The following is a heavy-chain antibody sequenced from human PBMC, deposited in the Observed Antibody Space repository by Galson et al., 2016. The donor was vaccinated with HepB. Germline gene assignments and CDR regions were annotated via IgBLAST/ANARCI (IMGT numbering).Heavy chain of an antibody. V-gene: IGHV3-49*03. J-gene: IGHJ4*02. Sequence: SLRLSCAGSGFNLDDYAMTWFRQAPGKGLEWLGFIRSKGHGGTTEYAASVKGRFTISRDDSESVAHLQMNSLKIEDTGVYYCTRWGDPYSYESRGNYADYWGQGTRVTVSS. CDR3: TRWGDPYSYESRGNYADY. D-gene: IGHD3-22*01. CDR1: GFNLDDYA. CDR2: IRSKGHGGTT.